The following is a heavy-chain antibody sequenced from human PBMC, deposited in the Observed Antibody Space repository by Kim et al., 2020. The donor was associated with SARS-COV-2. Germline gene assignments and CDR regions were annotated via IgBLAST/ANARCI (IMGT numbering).Heavy chain of an antibody. V-gene: IGHV3-9*01. D-gene: IGHD6-13*01. Sequence: GGSLRLSCAASGFTFDDYAMHWVRQAPGKGLEWVSGISWNSGSIGYADSVKGRFTISRDNAKNSLYLQMNSLRAEDTALYYCASTAAGTGDFDYWGQGTLVTVSS. J-gene: IGHJ4*02. CDR1: GFTFDDYA. CDR2: ISWNSGSI. CDR3: ASTAAGTGDFDY.